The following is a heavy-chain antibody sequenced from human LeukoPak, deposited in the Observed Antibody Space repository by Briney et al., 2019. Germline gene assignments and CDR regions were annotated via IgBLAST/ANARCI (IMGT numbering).Heavy chain of an antibody. D-gene: IGHD2-15*01. Sequence: PSETLSLTCTVSGGSFSTYYWSWIRQPPRKGLEWIGYSYYGGSTNYSPSLKSRVTISLDTSKNQFSLKLSSVTAADTALYYCAANYCSGGSCYFGFDYWGQGTLVTVSS. V-gene: IGHV4-59*08. CDR1: GGSFSTYY. CDR3: AANYCSGGSCYFGFDY. CDR2: SYYGGST. J-gene: IGHJ4*02.